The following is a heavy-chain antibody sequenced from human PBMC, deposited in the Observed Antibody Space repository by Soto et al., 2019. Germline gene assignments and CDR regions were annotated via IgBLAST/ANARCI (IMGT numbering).Heavy chain of an antibody. CDR2: ISGSGGST. CDR1: GFTFSSYA. V-gene: IGHV3-23*01. CDR3: ATDIGQRGSLSVRHAFDI. Sequence: GGSLRLSCAASGFTFSSYAMSWVRQAPGKGLEWVSAISGSGGSTYYADSVKGRFNITRDNSKNTLYLQMNSLRAEDTAVYYCATDIGQRGSLSVRHAFDIWGQGTMVTVSS. D-gene: IGHD3-16*01. J-gene: IGHJ3*02.